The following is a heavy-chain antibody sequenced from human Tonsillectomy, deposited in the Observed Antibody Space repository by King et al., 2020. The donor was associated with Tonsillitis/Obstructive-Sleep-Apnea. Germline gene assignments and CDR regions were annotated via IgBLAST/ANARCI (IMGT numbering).Heavy chain of an antibody. CDR3: ARPLGYCSSTSCLYYYYYYYMDV. Sequence: VQLVESGGGVVQPGRSLRLSCAASGFTLSSYAMHWVRQAPGKGLEGVAVISYDGSNKYYADSVKGRFTISRDNSKNTLYLQVNSLRAEDTAVYYCARPLGYCSSTSCLYYYYYYYMDVWGKGTTVTVSS. D-gene: IGHD2-2*03. CDR2: ISYDGSNK. CDR1: GFTLSSYA. J-gene: IGHJ6*03. V-gene: IGHV3-30*01.